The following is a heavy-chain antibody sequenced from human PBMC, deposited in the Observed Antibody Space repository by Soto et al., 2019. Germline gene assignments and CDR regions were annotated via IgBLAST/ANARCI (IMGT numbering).Heavy chain of an antibody. J-gene: IGHJ4*02. CDR3: ARDLWGSGWYAALDY. Sequence: GGSLRLSCAASRFTFSSYAMHWVRQAPGKGLEWVAVIWYDGSDKYYADSVKGRFTISRDNSKNTLYLQMNSLRAEDTAVYYCARDLWGSGWYAALDYWGQGTLVTVYS. CDR1: RFTFSSYA. CDR2: IWYDGSDK. V-gene: IGHV3-33*01. D-gene: IGHD6-19*01.